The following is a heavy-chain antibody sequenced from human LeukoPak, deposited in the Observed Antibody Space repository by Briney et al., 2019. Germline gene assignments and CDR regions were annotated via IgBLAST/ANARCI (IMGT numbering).Heavy chain of an antibody. CDR3: AKGPRGYYYDSSGYYFDY. CDR1: GGSISSSNW. V-gene: IGHV4-4*02. CDR2: IYHSGST. J-gene: IGHJ4*02. Sequence: SETLSLTCTVSGGSISSSNWWSWVRQPPGKGLEWIGEIYHSGSTNYNPSLKSRVTISVDKSKNQFSLKLSSVTAADTAVYYCAKGPRGYYYDSSGYYFDYWGQGTLVSVSS. D-gene: IGHD3-22*01.